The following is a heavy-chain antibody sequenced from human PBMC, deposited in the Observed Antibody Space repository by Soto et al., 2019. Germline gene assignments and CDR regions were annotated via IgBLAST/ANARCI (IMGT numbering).Heavy chain of an antibody. D-gene: IGHD3-22*01. CDR2: IYYSGST. CDR1: GGSISSGFYY. Sequence: SETLSLTCTVSGGSISSGFYYWSWIRQHPGKGLEWIGYIYYSGSTYYTSSLKSRVTISVDTSKNQFSLKLSSVTVADTAVYFCARRTYYDSKSFDNWGQGTLVTVSS. V-gene: IGHV4-30-4*08. CDR3: ARRTYYDSKSFDN. J-gene: IGHJ4*02.